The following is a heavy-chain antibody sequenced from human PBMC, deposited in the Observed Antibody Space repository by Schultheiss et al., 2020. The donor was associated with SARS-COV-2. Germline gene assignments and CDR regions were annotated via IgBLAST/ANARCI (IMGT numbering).Heavy chain of an antibody. CDR3: AREWHYYDGSAGIDY. D-gene: IGHD3-22*01. CDR2: ISYTGTT. J-gene: IGHJ4*02. CDR1: GGSISSSY. V-gene: IGHV4-59*01. Sequence: SQTLSLTCTVSGGSISSSYWSWIRQPPGKGLEWIAYISYTGTTKYNPSLKSRVTISVDTSDNQVSLNLKSVTAADTAVYYCAREWHYYDGSAGIDYWGQGIQVTVSS.